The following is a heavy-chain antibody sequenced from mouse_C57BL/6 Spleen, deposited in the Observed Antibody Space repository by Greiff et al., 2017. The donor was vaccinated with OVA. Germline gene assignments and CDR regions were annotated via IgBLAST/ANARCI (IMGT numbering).Heavy chain of an antibody. V-gene: IGHV1-76*01. J-gene: IGHJ3*01. D-gene: IGHD1-1*01. CDR2: IYPGSGNT. CDR1: GYTFTDYY. CDR3: AREGYYGSSYWFAY. Sequence: QVQLQQSGAELVRPGASVKLSCKASGYTFTDYYINWVKQRPGQGLEWIARIYPGSGNTYYNEKFKGKATLTAEKSSSTAYMQLSSLTSEDSAVYFCAREGYYGSSYWFAYWGQGTLVTVSA.